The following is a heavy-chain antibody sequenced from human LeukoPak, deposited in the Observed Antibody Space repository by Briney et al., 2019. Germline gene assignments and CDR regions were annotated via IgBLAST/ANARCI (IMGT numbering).Heavy chain of an antibody. CDR2: FDPEDGKT. V-gene: IGHV1-24*01. Sequence: ASVKVSCKVSGNTLKELSMHWVRQAPGKGLEWMGGFDPEDGKTTYAQKFQGRVTMTADTSTGTAYMELSSLRPEDTAVYYCTTVPTPLSSSWFEFQRVFQYWGQGTLVTVSS. CDR3: TTVPTPLSSSWFEFQRVFQY. J-gene: IGHJ1*01. CDR1: GNTLKELS. D-gene: IGHD6-13*01.